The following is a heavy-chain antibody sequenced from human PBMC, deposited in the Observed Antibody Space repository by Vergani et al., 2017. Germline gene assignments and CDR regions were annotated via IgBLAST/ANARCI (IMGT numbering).Heavy chain of an antibody. D-gene: IGHD3-22*01. CDR2: FEALADGGRI. CDR1: GFHFSPAW. Sequence: EVRVVESGGTLVKPGGSLRLSCAASGFHFSPAWMSWVRQVPGKGLEWVGRFEALADGGRITYGAPVKGRFSLSRDYSENRFYLHMNSLKVEETGIYYCTADLYLSSGYCCDYWGPGTLVTVSS. J-gene: IGHJ4*02. CDR3: TADLYLSSGYCCDY. V-gene: IGHV3-15*02.